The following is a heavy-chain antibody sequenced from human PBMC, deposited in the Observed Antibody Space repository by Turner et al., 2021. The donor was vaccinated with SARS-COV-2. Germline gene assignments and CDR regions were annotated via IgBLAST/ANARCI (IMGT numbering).Heavy chain of an antibody. CDR3: AKDMEQLVTLFDY. CDR1: GFTFSNYD. V-gene: IGHV3-30*18. D-gene: IGHD6-13*01. Sequence: QVQLVESGGGVVQPGRSLRLSCAASGFTFSNYDIHWVRQAPGKGLEWVAVISYDGSSKYYADSVKGRFTISRDNSKNTLYLQMNSLRAEDTSVYYCAKDMEQLVTLFDYWGQGTLVTVSS. J-gene: IGHJ4*02. CDR2: ISYDGSSK.